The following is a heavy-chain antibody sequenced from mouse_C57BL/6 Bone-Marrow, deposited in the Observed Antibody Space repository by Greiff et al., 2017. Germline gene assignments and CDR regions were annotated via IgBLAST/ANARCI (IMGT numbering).Heavy chain of an antibody. CDR2: ISNGGGST. J-gene: IGHJ3*01. V-gene: IGHV5-12*01. D-gene: IGHD1-1*01. Sequence: EVKLVESGGGLVQPGGSLKLSCAASGFTFSDYYMYWVRQTPEKRLEWVAYISNGGGSTYYPDTVKGRFTISRDNAKNTLYLQMSRLKSEDTAMYYCARHPYGSSPSWFAYWGQGTLVTVSA. CDR3: ARHPYGSSPSWFAY. CDR1: GFTFSDYY.